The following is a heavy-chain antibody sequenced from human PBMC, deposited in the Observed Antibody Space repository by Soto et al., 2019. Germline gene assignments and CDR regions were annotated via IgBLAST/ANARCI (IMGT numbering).Heavy chain of an antibody. CDR1: GGSFSGYY. V-gene: IGHV4-34*01. D-gene: IGHD6-6*01. CDR3: ASWASGSSPETDYYYYGMDV. CDR2: INHSGST. Sequence: AETLSLTCAVYGGSFSGYYWSWIRQPPGKGLEWIGEINHSGSTNYNPSLKSRVTISVDTSKNQFSLKLSSVTAADTAVYYCASWASGSSPETDYYYYGMDVWGQGTTVTVSS. J-gene: IGHJ6*02.